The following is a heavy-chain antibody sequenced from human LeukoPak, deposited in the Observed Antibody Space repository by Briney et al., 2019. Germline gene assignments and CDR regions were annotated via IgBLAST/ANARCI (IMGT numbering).Heavy chain of an antibody. V-gene: IGHV4-4*02. Sequence: SETLSLTCTVSGVSITSSNWWSWVRQPPGKGLEWIGEIFHSGSTNYNSSLKSRVIISLDKSENHFSLNLTSVTAADTARYYCARVRLNGYVKEFYFDSWGQGTRVTVSS. CDR1: GVSITSSNW. CDR3: ARVRLNGYVKEFYFDS. CDR2: IFHSGST. J-gene: IGHJ4*02. D-gene: IGHD3-9*01.